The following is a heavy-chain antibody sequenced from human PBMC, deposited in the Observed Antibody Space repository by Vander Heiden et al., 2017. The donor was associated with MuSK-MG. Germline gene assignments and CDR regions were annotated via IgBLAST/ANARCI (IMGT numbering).Heavy chain of an antibody. Sequence: ELQLVESGGGLVKPGGSLRLSCAASGLTFSTSTMNWVRQAPGKGLELVSSITSRSSIYYADSVKGRFTISRDNAKSSLYLQMNSLRVEDTAVYYCARDPGPGDSWGQGTLVTVSS. V-gene: IGHV3-21*02. CDR3: ARDPGPGDS. J-gene: IGHJ4*02. CDR1: GLTFSTST. CDR2: ITSRSSI.